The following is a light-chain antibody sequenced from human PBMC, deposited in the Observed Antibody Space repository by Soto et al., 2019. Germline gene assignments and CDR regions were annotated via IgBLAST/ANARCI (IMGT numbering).Light chain of an antibody. CDR1: QAIYNY. CDR2: AAS. J-gene: IGKJ4*01. CDR3: QKFSAVPT. Sequence: DIQMTQSPSSLSASVGDRVTITCRASQAIYNYLAWYQQKPGKVPTLLISAASTLQSGVPSRFSGSGSGTDFTLTISSLQPEDVATYYCQKFSAVPTFGGGSKVEI. V-gene: IGKV1-27*01.